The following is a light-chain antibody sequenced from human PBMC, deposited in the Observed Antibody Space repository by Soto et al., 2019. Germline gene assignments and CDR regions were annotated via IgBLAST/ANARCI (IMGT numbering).Light chain of an antibody. J-gene: IGKJ4*01. Sequence: ESVLTQAPGTLSLSPGERATLSCRASQSVSSSYLAWYQQKPGQAPRLLIYGASTRATGIPARFSGSGSGTEFTLTISSLQSEDFAVYYCQQYNNRPPLTFGGGTKVDIK. CDR3: QQYNNRPPLT. CDR1: QSVSSSY. V-gene: IGKV3-15*01. CDR2: GAS.